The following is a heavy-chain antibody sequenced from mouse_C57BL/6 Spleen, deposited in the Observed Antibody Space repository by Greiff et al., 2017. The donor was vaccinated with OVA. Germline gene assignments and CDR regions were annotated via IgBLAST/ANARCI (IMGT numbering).Heavy chain of an antibody. CDR1: GYSFTDYN. CDR3: ARGLYGSSPYWYFDV. Sequence: EVQLQESGPELVKPGASVKISCKASGYSFTDYNMNWVKQSNGKSLEWIGVINPNYGTTSYNQKFKGKATLTVDQSSSTAYMQLNSLTSEDSSVYYCARGLYGSSPYWYFDVWGTGTTVTVSS. D-gene: IGHD1-1*01. V-gene: IGHV1-39*01. CDR2: INPNYGTT. J-gene: IGHJ1*03.